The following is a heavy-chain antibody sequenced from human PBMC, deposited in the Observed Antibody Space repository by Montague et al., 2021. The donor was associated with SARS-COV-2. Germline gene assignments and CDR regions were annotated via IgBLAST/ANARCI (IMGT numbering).Heavy chain of an antibody. CDR3: ARGFRSVVPAVLGVAFCYYCDMDV. CDR1: GGSFSGYY. J-gene: IGHJ6*02. V-gene: IGHV4-34*01. D-gene: IGHD2-2*01. Sequence: SETLSLTCAVYGGSFSGYYWSWIRQPPGKGLEWIGEINHIGSTNYNPPLKSRVPISVDTSNTQFPLKLSPVTAADTAVYFCARGFRSVVPAVLGVAFCYYCDMDVWGQGTTVTVSS. CDR2: INHIGST.